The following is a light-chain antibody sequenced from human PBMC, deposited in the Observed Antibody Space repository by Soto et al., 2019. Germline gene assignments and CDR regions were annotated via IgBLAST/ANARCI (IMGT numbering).Light chain of an antibody. CDR1: NSDIGIYDF. CDR3: ISYTSDDVRYV. CDR2: EVS. J-gene: IGLJ1*01. Sequence: QSALTQPASVSGTPGQSITISCTGSNSDIGIYDFVSWYQHHPGRAPKPIVSEVSHRPSGVSNRFSGSKSGNTASLTISGLQSEDEADYYCISYTSDDVRYVFGTGTKLTVL. V-gene: IGLV2-14*01.